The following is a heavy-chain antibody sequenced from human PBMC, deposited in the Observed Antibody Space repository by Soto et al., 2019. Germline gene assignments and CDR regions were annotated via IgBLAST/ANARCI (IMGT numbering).Heavy chain of an antibody. CDR1: GFTFSSYA. V-gene: IGHV3-30-3*01. J-gene: IGHJ6*02. D-gene: IGHD3-3*01. CDR2: ISYDGSNK. Sequence: PGGSLRLSCAASGFTFSSYAMHWARQAPGKGLEWVAVISYDGSNKYYADSVKGRFTISRDNSKNTLYLQMNSLRGEDTAVYYCAKDRILGGQRGYDFWSGYLDYYYYGMDVWGQGTTVTVSS. CDR3: AKDRILGGQRGYDFWSGYLDYYYYGMDV.